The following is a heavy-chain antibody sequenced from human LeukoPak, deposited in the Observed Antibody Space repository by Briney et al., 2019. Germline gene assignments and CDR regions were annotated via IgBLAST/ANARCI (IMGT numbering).Heavy chain of an antibody. CDR1: GGTFSSYA. CDR2: IIPIFGTA. Sequence: SVKVSCKASGGTFSSYATSWVRQAPGQGLEWMGGIIPIFGTANYAQKFQGRFTITTDESTSTAYMELSSLRSEDTAVYYCARTAYYYYSSGDKSGYYYYYYMDVWGKGTTLTVSS. CDR3: ARTAYYYYSSGDKSGYYYYYYMDV. V-gene: IGHV1-69*05. J-gene: IGHJ6*03. D-gene: IGHD3-22*01.